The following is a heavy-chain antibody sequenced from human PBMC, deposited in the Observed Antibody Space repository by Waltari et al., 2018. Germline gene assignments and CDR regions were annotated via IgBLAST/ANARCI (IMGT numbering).Heavy chain of an antibody. D-gene: IGHD6-13*01. Sequence: QVQLQESGPGLVKPSETLSLTCAVSGYSISSGYYWGWIRQPPGKGLEWIGSIYHSGSTYYNPSLKSRVTISVDTSKNQFSLKLSSVTAADTAVYYCARVYSSSSGNGMDVWDQGTTVTVSS. CDR1: GYSISSGYY. CDR2: IYHSGST. V-gene: IGHV4-38-2*01. CDR3: ARVYSSSSGNGMDV. J-gene: IGHJ6*02.